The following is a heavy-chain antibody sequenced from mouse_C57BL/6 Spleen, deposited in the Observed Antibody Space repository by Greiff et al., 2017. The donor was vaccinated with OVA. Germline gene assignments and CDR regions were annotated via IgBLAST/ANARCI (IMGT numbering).Heavy chain of an antibody. J-gene: IGHJ3*01. CDR2: INPNNGGT. Sequence: VQLKQSGPELVKPGASVKMSCKASGYTFTDYNMHWVKQSHGKSLEWIGYINPNNGGTSYNQKFKGKATLTVNKSSSTAYMELRSLTSEDSAVYYCARRGYGSSWFAYWGQGTLVTVSA. CDR3: ARRGYGSSWFAY. V-gene: IGHV1-22*01. CDR1: GYTFTDYN. D-gene: IGHD1-1*01.